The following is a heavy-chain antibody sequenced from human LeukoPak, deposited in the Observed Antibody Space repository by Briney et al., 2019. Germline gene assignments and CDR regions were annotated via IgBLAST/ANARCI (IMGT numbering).Heavy chain of an antibody. Sequence: ASVKVSCKASGYTFTAYYIHWVRQAPGQGLEWMGWINPNSGGTNYAQKFQGRVTMTRDTSISTAYMELSRLRSDDTAVYYCARDLMVRGPMDVWGRGTTVTVSS. CDR3: ARDLMVRGPMDV. CDR1: GYTFTAYY. D-gene: IGHD3-10*01. J-gene: IGHJ6*03. V-gene: IGHV1-2*02. CDR2: INPNSGGT.